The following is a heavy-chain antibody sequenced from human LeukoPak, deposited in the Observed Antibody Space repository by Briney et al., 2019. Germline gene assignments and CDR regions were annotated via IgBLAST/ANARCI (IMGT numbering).Heavy chain of an antibody. CDR1: GFIFSTYA. V-gene: IGHV3-30-3*01. Sequence: LTGGSLRLSCAASGFIFSTYAMHWVRQAPGTGLEWVAVISYDGSNSYYADSVKGRFTISRDNSKNTLYLQMNSLRPEDTAVYYCARVHRTGWVVDAFDIWGQGTMVTVSS. D-gene: IGHD3/OR15-3a*01. J-gene: IGHJ3*02. CDR3: ARVHRTGWVVDAFDI. CDR2: ISYDGSNS.